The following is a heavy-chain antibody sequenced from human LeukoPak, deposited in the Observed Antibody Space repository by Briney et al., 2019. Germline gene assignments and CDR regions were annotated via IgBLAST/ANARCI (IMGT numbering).Heavy chain of an antibody. Sequence: ASETLSPTCAVYGGSFSNYYWSWIRQPPGKGLEWIGGITHSGSTNYNPSLKSRVTISVDTSKNQFSLKLSSVTAADTAVYYCARDEDAFDLWGQGTMVSVSS. J-gene: IGHJ3*01. CDR1: GGSFSNYY. V-gene: IGHV4-34*01. CDR3: ARDEDAFDL. CDR2: ITHSGST.